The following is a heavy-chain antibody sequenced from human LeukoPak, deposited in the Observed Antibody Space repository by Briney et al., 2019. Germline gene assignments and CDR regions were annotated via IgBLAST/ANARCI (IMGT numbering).Heavy chain of an antibody. V-gene: IGHV3-73*01. D-gene: IGHD6-13*01. J-gene: IGHJ4*02. CDR1: GFTFSGSA. Sequence: PGGSLRLSCAASGFTFSGSAMHWVRQASGKGLEWVGRIRSKANSYATAYAASVKGRFTISRDNSKNTLYLQMNSLRAEDTAVYYCAKDVAAAAGYYFDYWGQGTLVSVSS. CDR3: AKDVAAAAGYYFDY. CDR2: IRSKANSYAT.